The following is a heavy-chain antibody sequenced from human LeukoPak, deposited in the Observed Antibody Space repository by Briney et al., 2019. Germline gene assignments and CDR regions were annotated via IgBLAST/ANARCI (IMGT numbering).Heavy chain of an antibody. J-gene: IGHJ6*03. CDR2: IYTSGST. Sequence: TSETLSLTCTVSGGSISSGSYYWSWIRQPAGKGLEWIGRIYTSGSTNYNPSLKSRVTISVDTSKNQSSLKLSSVTAADTAVYYCARDQSSSYGRSMDVWGKGTTVTISS. D-gene: IGHD6-13*01. CDR1: GGSISSGSYY. V-gene: IGHV4-61*02. CDR3: ARDQSSSYGRSMDV.